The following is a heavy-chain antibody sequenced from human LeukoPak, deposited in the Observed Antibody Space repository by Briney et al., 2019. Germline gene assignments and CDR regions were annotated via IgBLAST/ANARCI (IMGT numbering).Heavy chain of an antibody. V-gene: IGHV1-8*01. Sequence: GASVKVSCKASGYTFTSYDINWVRQATGQGLEWMGWMNPNSGNTGYAQKFQGRVTMTRSTSISTAYMELSSLRSEDTAVYYCARGLDYYDSSGYYLDAFDIWGQGTMVTVSS. CDR3: ARGLDYYDSSGYYLDAFDI. CDR1: GYTFTSYD. J-gene: IGHJ3*02. D-gene: IGHD3-22*01. CDR2: MNPNSGNT.